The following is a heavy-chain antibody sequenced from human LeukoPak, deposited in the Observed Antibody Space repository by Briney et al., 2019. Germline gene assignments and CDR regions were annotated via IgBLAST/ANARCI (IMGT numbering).Heavy chain of an antibody. J-gene: IGHJ3*02. D-gene: IGHD6-19*01. Sequence: ASVKVSCKASGCTFTSYGISWVRQAPGQGLEWMGWISAYNGNTNYAQKLQGRVTMTTDTSTSTAYMELRSLRSDDTAVYYCARDLGIAVADAFDIWGQGTMVTVSS. V-gene: IGHV1-18*01. CDR2: ISAYNGNT. CDR3: ARDLGIAVADAFDI. CDR1: GCTFTSYG.